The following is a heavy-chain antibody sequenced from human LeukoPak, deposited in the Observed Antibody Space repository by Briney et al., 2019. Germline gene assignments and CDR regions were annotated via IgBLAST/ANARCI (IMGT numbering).Heavy chain of an antibody. CDR2: VSSNGGST. CDR3: ARGRGSGWPFDY. V-gene: IGHV3-64*04. CDR1: GFTFSTNA. D-gene: IGHD6-19*01. Sequence: PGGSLRLSCSASGFTFSTNAMHWVRQAPGKGLEYVSGVSSNGGSTYYADSVKGRFTISRDSSKNTLYLQMNSLRAEDTAVYYCARGRGSGWPFDYWGQGTLVTVSS. J-gene: IGHJ4*02.